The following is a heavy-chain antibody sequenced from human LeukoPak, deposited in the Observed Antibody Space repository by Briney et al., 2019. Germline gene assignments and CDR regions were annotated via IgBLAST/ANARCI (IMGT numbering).Heavy chain of an antibody. J-gene: IGHJ5*02. CDR2: IYHSGST. CDR1: GGSISSGGYS. D-gene: IGHD3-3*01. V-gene: IGHV4-30-2*01. Sequence: SQTLSLTCAVSGGSISSGGYSWSWIRQPPGKGLEWIGYIYHSGSTYYNPSLKSRVTISVDTSKNQFSLKLSSVTAADTAVYYCARMGTYYDFWSGYSRPAWGQGTLVTVSS. CDR3: ARMGTYYDFWSGYSRPA.